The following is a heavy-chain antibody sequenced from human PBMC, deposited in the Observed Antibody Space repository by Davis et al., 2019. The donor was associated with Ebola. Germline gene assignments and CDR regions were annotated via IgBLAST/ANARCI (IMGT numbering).Heavy chain of an antibody. J-gene: IGHJ6*03. Sequence: GESLKISCKGSGYSFTSYWISWVRQMPGKGLEWMGRIDPSDSYTNYSPSFQGHVTISADKSISTAYLQWSSLKASDTAMYYCAARYDFWSGYEYMDVWGKGTTVTVSS. V-gene: IGHV5-10-1*01. D-gene: IGHD3-3*01. CDR3: AARYDFWSGYEYMDV. CDR1: GYSFTSYW. CDR2: IDPSDSYT.